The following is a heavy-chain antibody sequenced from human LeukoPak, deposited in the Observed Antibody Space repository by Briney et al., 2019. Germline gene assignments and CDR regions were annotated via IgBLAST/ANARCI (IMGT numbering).Heavy chain of an antibody. CDR1: GFTFSSYA. CDR2: ISGSGGST. D-gene: IGHD3-9*01. CDR3: ARVRRYFDWLADAFDI. V-gene: IGHV3-23*01. J-gene: IGHJ3*02. Sequence: GGSLRLSCAASGFTFSSYAMSWVRQAPGKGLEWVSAISGSGGSTYYADSVKGRFTISRDNSKNTLYLQMNSLRAEDTAVYYCARVRRYFDWLADAFDIWGQGTMVTVSS.